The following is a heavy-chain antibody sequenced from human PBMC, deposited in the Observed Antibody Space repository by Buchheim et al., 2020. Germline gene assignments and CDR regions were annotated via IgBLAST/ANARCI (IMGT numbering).Heavy chain of an antibody. CDR2: ISSSSSYI. V-gene: IGHV3-21*01. J-gene: IGHJ4*02. Sequence: EVQLVESGGGLVKPGGSLRLSCAASRFTFSSYSMNWVRQAPGKGLEWVSSISSSSSYIYYADSVKGRFTISRDNAKNSLYLQMNSLRAEDTAVYYCARVGCSSTSCYLIDYWGQGTL. D-gene: IGHD2-2*01. CDR3: ARVGCSSTSCYLIDY. CDR1: RFTFSSYS.